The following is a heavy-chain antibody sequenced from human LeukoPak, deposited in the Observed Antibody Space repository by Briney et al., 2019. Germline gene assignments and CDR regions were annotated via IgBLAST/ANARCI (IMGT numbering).Heavy chain of an antibody. D-gene: IGHD6-19*01. Sequence: GGSLILSSAASGFTFSDYYMSWIRQAPGKGLEWVSYISSSSSYTNYADSVKGRFTISRDNAKNSLYLQMNSLRAEDTAVYYCARAGLSSGYDYWGQGTLASASS. V-gene: IGHV3-11*05. CDR1: GFTFSDYY. J-gene: IGHJ4*02. CDR3: ARAGLSSGYDY. CDR2: ISSSSSYT.